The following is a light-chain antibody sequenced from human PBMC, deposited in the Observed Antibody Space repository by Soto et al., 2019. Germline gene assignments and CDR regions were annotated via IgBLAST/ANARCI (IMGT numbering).Light chain of an antibody. CDR1: SSNIGAGYD. CDR3: QSYDSSLSGSGV. CDR2: ANN. V-gene: IGLV1-40*01. J-gene: IGLJ3*02. Sequence: QSVLTQPPSVSGAPGQRVTISCSGSSSNIGAGYDVHWYQQLPGTAPKLLISANNIRPSGVPDRFSGSKSGTSASLAITGLQAGDEADYYCQSYDSSLSGSGVFGGGTQLTVL.